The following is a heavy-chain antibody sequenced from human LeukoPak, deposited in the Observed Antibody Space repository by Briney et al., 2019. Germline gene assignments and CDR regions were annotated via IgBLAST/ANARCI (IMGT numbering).Heavy chain of an antibody. CDR2: ISYDGSNK. V-gene: IGHV3-30*18. Sequence: GRSLRLSCAASGFTFSNYGMHWVRQAPGKGLEWVAMISYDGSNKYYVDPVKGRFTISRDNSKNTLYLPMNSLRAEDTAVYYCAKERVPGSWWGVFFDYWGQGTLVTVSS. CDR1: GFTFSNYG. J-gene: IGHJ4*02. D-gene: IGHD6-13*01. CDR3: AKERVPGSWWGVFFDY.